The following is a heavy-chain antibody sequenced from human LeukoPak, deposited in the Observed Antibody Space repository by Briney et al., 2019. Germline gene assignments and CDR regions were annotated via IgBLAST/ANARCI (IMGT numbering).Heavy chain of an antibody. J-gene: IGHJ4*02. D-gene: IGHD5-18*01. CDR3: ARLEDSYGYERYFDY. Sequence: WIRQAPGKGLEWVAVISYDGSNKYYADSVKGRFTISRDNSKNTLYLQMNSLRAEDTAVYYCARLEDSYGYERYFDYWGQGTLVTVSS. V-gene: IGHV3-30-3*01. CDR2: ISYDGSNK.